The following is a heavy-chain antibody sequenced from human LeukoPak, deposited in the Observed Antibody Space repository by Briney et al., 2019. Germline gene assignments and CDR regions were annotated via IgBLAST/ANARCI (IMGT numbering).Heavy chain of an antibody. V-gene: IGHV3-11*01. J-gene: IGHJ4*02. CDR3: ARDRPGTVTTFDY. Sequence: PGGSLRLSCAASGFTFSDSHMTWIRQAPGKGLEWVLYISSSGRTTYYADSVKGRDTTSRDNAKNSLYLQMNSLRAEDTAMYYCARDRPGTVTTFDYWGQGTLVTVSS. CDR1: GFTFSDSH. D-gene: IGHD4-17*01. CDR2: ISSSGRTT.